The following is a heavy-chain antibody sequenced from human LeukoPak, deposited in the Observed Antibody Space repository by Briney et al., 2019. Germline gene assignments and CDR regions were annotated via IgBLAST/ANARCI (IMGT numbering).Heavy chain of an antibody. CDR2: IIPDFGTA. J-gene: IGHJ3*02. CDR1: GCTFSGYS. Sequence: SVKVSCKASGCTFSGYSIRWVRQAPGQGLEWMGGIIPDFGTANYAQKFQGRVTMTRDISTSTAYMELSRLRSEDTAVYYCARAISRWRKGDAFDIWGQGTMVSVSS. CDR3: ARAISRWRKGDAFDI. D-gene: IGHD4-23*01. V-gene: IGHV1-69*05.